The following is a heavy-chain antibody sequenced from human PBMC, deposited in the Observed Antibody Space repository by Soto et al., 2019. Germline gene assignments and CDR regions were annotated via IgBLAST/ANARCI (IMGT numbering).Heavy chain of an antibody. CDR2: IYNSGS. Sequence: SETLSLTCTVSGASISGHFWSWIRQPPGKGLEWIAYIYNSGSSYNPSLKSRVTISVDTSKNQLSLKLSSVIAADSAVYYCARVPDYWGQGILVTVSS. D-gene: IGHD2-2*01. CDR1: GASISGHF. V-gene: IGHV4-59*08. J-gene: IGHJ4*02. CDR3: ARVPDY.